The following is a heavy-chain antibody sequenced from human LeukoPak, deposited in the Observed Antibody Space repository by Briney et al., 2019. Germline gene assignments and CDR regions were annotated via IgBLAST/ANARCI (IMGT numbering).Heavy chain of an antibody. CDR3: ARDSPEASYYYDSSGYFDY. J-gene: IGHJ4*02. V-gene: IGHV3-48*03. CDR1: GFTFSSYE. D-gene: IGHD3-22*01. Sequence: PGGSLRLSCAASGFTFSSYEMNWVRQAPGKGLEWVSYISSSGSTIYYADSVKGRFTISRDNAKNSLYLQMNSLRAEDTAVYYCARDSPEASYYYDSSGYFDYWGQGTLVTVSS. CDR2: ISSSGSTI.